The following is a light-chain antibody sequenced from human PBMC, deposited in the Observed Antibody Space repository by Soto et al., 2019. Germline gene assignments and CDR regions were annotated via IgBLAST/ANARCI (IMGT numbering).Light chain of an antibody. CDR1: QSVSSN. V-gene: IGKV3-15*01. CDR3: YQYHNWPL. CDR2: GAS. J-gene: IGKJ3*01. Sequence: ERVMTQSPDTLSVSPGESATLSCRASQSVSSNLAWYQQKPGQAPRLLIYGASTRATGVPARFSGSGSGTEFTLTISRLQSEDFAVYYCYQYHNWPLFGPGTKVEIK.